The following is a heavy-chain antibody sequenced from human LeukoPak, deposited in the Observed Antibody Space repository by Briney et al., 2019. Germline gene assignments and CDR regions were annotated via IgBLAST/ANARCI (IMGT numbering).Heavy chain of an antibody. CDR3: ARTTPDYGDYTGDY. Sequence: ASVKVSCKASGYTFTSYGVSWVRQAPGQGLEWMGWISAYNGNTNYAQKLQGRVTMTTDTSTSTAYMELRSLRSDDTAVYYCARTTPDYGDYTGDYWGQGTLVTVSS. V-gene: IGHV1-18*01. D-gene: IGHD4-17*01. CDR2: ISAYNGNT. J-gene: IGHJ4*02. CDR1: GYTFTSYG.